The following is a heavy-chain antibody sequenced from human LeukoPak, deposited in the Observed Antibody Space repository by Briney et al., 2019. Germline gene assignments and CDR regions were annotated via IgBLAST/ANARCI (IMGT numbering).Heavy chain of an antibody. CDR2: ISCVGSNK. Sequence: GGSLRLSCAASGFTFSSYAMHWVRQAPGKGLEWVAVISCVGSNKYYADSVKGRFTISRDNSKNTLYLQMNSLRAEDTAVYYCASSYGSGSYYNDGYFDYWGQGTLVTVSS. D-gene: IGHD3-10*01. V-gene: IGHV3-30-3*01. J-gene: IGHJ4*02. CDR1: GFTFSSYA. CDR3: ASSYGSGSYYNDGYFDY.